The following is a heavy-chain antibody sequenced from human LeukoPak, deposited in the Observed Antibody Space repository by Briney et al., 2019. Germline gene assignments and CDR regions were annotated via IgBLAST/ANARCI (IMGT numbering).Heavy chain of an antibody. CDR3: ARGSGSYGGDY. D-gene: IGHD1-26*01. J-gene: IGHJ4*02. Sequence: GASVNVSCKASGYTFTGYYMHWVRQAPGQGLEWMGWINPNSGGTIYAQKFQGRVTMTMDTSISTGYMDLSRLRSDDTAVYYCARGSGSYGGDYWGQGTLVTVSS. CDR1: GYTFTGYY. CDR2: INPNSGGT. V-gene: IGHV1-2*02.